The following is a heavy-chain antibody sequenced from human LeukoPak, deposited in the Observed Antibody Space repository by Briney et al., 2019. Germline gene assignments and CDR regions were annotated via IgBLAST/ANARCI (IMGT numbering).Heavy chain of an antibody. V-gene: IGHV4-30-4*02. CDR2: IYYSGST. Sequence: PSETLSLTCTVSGGSISSGDYYWSWIRQPAGKGLEWIGYIYYSGSTYYNPSLKSRVTISVDTSKNQFSLKLSSVTAADTAVYYCASHEKRSYYVVWGQGSLVTVSS. J-gene: IGHJ4*02. D-gene: IGHD1-26*01. CDR1: GGSISSGDYY. CDR3: ASHEKRSYYVV.